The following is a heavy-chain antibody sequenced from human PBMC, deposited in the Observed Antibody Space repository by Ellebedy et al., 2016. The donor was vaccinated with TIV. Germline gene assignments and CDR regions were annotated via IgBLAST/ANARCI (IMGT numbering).Heavy chain of an antibody. CDR2: VHKDGSGA. Sequence: PGGSLRLSCAASGFTLSSYWMHWVRQAPGKGLVWVSRVHKDGSGANYADSVKSRFPISRENARNALYLQMDSLRAEETAVYYCARGGRDQWLIDYWGQGTLVTVSS. CDR3: ARGGRDQWLIDY. V-gene: IGHV3-74*01. J-gene: IGHJ4*02. D-gene: IGHD6-19*01. CDR1: GFTLSSYW.